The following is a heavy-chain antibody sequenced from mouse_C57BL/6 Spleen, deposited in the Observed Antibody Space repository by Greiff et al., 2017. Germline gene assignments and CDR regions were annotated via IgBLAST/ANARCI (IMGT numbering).Heavy chain of an antibody. CDR2: INPSSGYT. J-gene: IGHJ3*01. Sequence: VQLQQSGAELARPGASVKMSCKASGYTFTSYTMHWVKQRPGQGLEWIGYINPSSGYTKYNQKFKDKATLTADKSSSTAYMQLSSLTSEDSAVYYCASGDGRGFAYWGQGTLVTVSA. D-gene: IGHD1-1*01. V-gene: IGHV1-4*01. CDR3: ASGDGRGFAY. CDR1: GYTFTSYT.